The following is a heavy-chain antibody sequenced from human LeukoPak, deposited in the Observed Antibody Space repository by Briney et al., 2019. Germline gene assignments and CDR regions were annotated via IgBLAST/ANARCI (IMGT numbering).Heavy chain of an antibody. J-gene: IGHJ3*02. CDR1: GYTLTELS. D-gene: IGHD2-2*01. CDR2: FDPEDGET. Sequence: ASVKVSCKVSGYTLTELSMHWVRQAPGKGLEWMGGFDPEDGETIYAQKFQGRVTMTEDTSTDTAYMELSSLRSEDTAVYYCATGIVVVPAATPRIAVPDAFDIWGQGTMVTVSS. CDR3: ATGIVVVPAATPRIAVPDAFDI. V-gene: IGHV1-24*01.